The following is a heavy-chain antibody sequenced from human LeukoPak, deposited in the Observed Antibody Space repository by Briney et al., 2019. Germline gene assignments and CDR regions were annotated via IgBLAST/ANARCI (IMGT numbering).Heavy chain of an antibody. CDR1: GFTFDDYA. CDR2: IIWNSGSI. V-gene: IGHV3-9*01. D-gene: IGHD3-10*01. Sequence: GRSLRLSCAASGFTFDDYAMHWVRQAPGKGLEWVSGIIWNSGSIGYADSVKGRFTISRDNSKNTLYLQMNSLRAADTAVYYCARVRVREFYGMDVWGQGTTVIVSS. CDR3: ARVRVREFYGMDV. J-gene: IGHJ6*02.